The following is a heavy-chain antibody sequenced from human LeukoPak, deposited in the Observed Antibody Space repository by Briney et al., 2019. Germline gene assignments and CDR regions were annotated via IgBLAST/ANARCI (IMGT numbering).Heavy chain of an antibody. CDR3: AKDMGASTGHADAFDI. CDR1: GFTFDDYS. Sequence: PGGSLRLSCAASGFTFDDYSMHWVRQAPGKGLEWVSLITWDGGSTYYGDSVKGRFTISRDNSKNSLYLQMNSLRTEDTALYYCAKDMGASTGHADAFDIWGQGTMVTVSS. V-gene: IGHV3-43*01. D-gene: IGHD1-1*01. J-gene: IGHJ3*02. CDR2: ITWDGGST.